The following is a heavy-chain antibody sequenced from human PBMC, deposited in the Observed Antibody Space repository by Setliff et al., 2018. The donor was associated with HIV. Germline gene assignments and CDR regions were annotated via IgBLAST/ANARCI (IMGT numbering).Heavy chain of an antibody. D-gene: IGHD2-2*01. J-gene: IGHJ4*02. CDR1: GYSISSGYY. CDR3: ARWRFVVVPTAPEADY. CDR2: TYHSGNT. V-gene: IGHV4-38-2*01. Sequence: SETLSLTCAVSGYSISSGYYWGWIRQPPGRGLEWIGSTYHSGNTYYNPSLKSRVTISVDTSKNQFSLRLSSVTAADTAVYYCARWRFVVVPTAPEADYWGQGTQVTVSS.